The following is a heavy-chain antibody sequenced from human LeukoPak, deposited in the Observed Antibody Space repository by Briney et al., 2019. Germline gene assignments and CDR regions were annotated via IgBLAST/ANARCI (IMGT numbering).Heavy chain of an antibody. CDR1: GYTFTGYY. Sequence: GASVKVSCKASGYTFTGYYMHWVRQAPGQGLEWMGWINPNSGGTNYAQKFQGRVTMTRGTSISTAYMELSRLRSDDTAVYYCARVYYYDSSGYLTWGQGTLVTVSS. D-gene: IGHD3-22*01. CDR3: ARVYYYDSSGYLT. CDR2: INPNSGGT. J-gene: IGHJ5*02. V-gene: IGHV1-2*02.